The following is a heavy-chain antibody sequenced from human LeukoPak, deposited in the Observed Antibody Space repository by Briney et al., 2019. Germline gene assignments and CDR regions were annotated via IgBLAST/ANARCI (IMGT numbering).Heavy chain of an antibody. D-gene: IGHD1-7*01. CDR1: GGTFSSYA. J-gene: IGHJ4*02. Sequence: SVKVSCKASGGTFSSYAISWVRQAPGQGLEWMGRFIPIFGIANYAQKFQGRVTITADKSTSTAYMELSSLRSEDTAVYYCATENYEVYWGQGTLVTVSS. CDR3: ATENYEVY. V-gene: IGHV1-69*04. CDR2: FIPIFGIA.